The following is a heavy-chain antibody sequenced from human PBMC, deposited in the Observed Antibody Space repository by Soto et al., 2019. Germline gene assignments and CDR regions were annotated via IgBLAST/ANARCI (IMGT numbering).Heavy chain of an antibody. CDR2: ISYDGSNK. J-gene: IGHJ6*02. V-gene: IGHV3-30-3*01. CDR1: GFTFSSYA. D-gene: IGHD3-22*01. Sequence: GGSLRLSCAASGFTFSSYAMHWVRQAPGKGLEWVAVISYDGSNKYYADSVKGRFTISRDNSKNTLYLQMNSLRAEDTAVYYCARKKGASGYYYDSSGPRGGMDVWGQGTTVTVSS. CDR3: ARKKGASGYYYDSSGPRGGMDV.